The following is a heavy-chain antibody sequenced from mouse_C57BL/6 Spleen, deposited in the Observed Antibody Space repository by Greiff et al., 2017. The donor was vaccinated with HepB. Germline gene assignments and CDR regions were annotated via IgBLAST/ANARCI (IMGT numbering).Heavy chain of an antibody. V-gene: IGHV1-47*01. Sequence: QVQLQQSGADLVKPGASVKMSCTASGYTFTTYPIEWMQQNHGKSLEWIGNFHPYNDDTKYSDKFKGKATLTVEKSSSKVYLKISQLTSDDSAVYYCARPEAGDGSSHYYAMDYWGQGTSVTVSS. CDR2: FHPYNDDT. CDR3: ARPEAGDGSSHYYAMDY. D-gene: IGHD1-1*01. J-gene: IGHJ4*01. CDR1: GYTFTTYP.